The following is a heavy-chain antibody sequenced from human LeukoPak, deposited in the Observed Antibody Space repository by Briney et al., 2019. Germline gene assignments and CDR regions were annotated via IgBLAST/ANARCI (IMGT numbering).Heavy chain of an antibody. CDR2: INPNSGGT. D-gene: IGHD3-10*01. CDR3: ARSSGMVRGVILTAYYYYMDV. J-gene: IGHJ6*03. Sequence: GSVKVSCKASGYTFTGYYMHWVRQAPGQGLEWMGWINPNSGGTNYAQKFQGRVTMTRDTSISTAYMELSSLRSEDTAVYYCARSSGMVRGVILTAYYYYMDVWGKGTTVTISS. V-gene: IGHV1-2*02. CDR1: GYTFTGYY.